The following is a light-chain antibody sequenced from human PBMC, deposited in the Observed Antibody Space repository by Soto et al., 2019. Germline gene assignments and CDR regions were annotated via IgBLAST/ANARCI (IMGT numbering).Light chain of an antibody. CDR2: KVS. V-gene: IGKV2-30*01. CDR3: MQCTHWPPEFT. Sequence: DVVMTQSPLSLPVTLGQPASISCRSSQSLVYSDGNTYLNWFQQRPGQSPRRLIYKVSNRDSGVPDRFSGSGSGTDFTLKISRVEAEDVGVYYCMQCTHWPPEFTFGPGTKVDIK. J-gene: IGKJ3*01. CDR1: QSLVYSDGNTY.